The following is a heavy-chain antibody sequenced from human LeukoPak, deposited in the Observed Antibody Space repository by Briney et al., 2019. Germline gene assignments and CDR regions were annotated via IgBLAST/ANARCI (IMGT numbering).Heavy chain of an antibody. Sequence: GGSLRLSCTVSGFTFDDYAMHWVRQAPGKGLEWVSGISWNSGSIGYADSVKGRFTISRDNAKNSLYLQMNSLRAEDTALYYCAKDSTPYSGSHPYYFDYWGQGTLVTVS. D-gene: IGHD1-26*01. CDR1: GFTFDDYA. CDR3: AKDSTPYSGSHPYYFDY. CDR2: ISWNSGSI. J-gene: IGHJ4*02. V-gene: IGHV3-9*01.